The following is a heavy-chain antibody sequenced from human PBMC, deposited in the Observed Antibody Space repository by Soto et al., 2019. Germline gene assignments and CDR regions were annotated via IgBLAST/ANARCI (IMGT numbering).Heavy chain of an antibody. CDR1: LFTCSSRC. D-gene: IGHD6-19*01. J-gene: IGHJ4*02. CDR2: IKGDGSST. CDR3: VRSCSGGYGFWDF. V-gene: IGHV3-74*01. Sequence: GALRGACTTCLFTCSSRCMHWVRQAPGKGLVWVSQIKGDGSSTSHADSVEGRFTISRDNAEKTLYLQMNSLRPEDTALYYCVRSCSGGYGFWDFWGQGPLVSVSS.